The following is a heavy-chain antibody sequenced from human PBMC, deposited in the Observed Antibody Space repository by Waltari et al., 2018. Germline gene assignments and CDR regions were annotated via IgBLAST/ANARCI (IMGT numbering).Heavy chain of an antibody. Sequence: QLQLQESGPGLVKPSETLSLTCTVPGGSISSYHWSWIRQPAGKGLEWIGRIYTSGSTNYNPSLKSRVTISVDKSKNQFSLKLSSVTAADTAVYYCASSIVGATNFGYWGQGTLVTVSS. CDR1: GGSISSYH. CDR2: IYTSGST. V-gene: IGHV4-4*07. CDR3: ASSIVGATNFGY. D-gene: IGHD1-26*01. J-gene: IGHJ4*02.